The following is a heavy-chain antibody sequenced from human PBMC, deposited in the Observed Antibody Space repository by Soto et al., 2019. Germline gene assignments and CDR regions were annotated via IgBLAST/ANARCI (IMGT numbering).Heavy chain of an antibody. J-gene: IGHJ4*02. V-gene: IGHV1-18*01. CDR1: GYTFTSYG. CDR3: ARAPRDGYNYVLP. D-gene: IGHD5-12*01. CDR2: ISAYNGNT. Sequence: QVQLVQSGAEVKKPGASVKASCKASGYTFTSYGISWVRQVPGQGLEWMGWISAYNGNTNYAQKFQGRVTMTTDTSTTTAYMELRSLRSDDTAVYYCARAPRDGYNYVLPWGQGTLVIVSS.